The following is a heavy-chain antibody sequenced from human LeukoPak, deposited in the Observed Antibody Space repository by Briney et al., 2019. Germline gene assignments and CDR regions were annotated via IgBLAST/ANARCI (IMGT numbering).Heavy chain of an antibody. CDR2: INPSGGPA. Sequence: ASVKVSCKASGYTFTRYHIHWVRQAPGQGLEWMGVINPSGGPATYAQKFQGRVTLTRDTSTTTVYMEVNSLRSDDTAVYYCARGAIFGVVREYYFDLWGQGTLVTVS. CDR3: ARGAIFGVVREYYFDL. CDR1: GYTFTRYH. J-gene: IGHJ4*02. V-gene: IGHV1-46*01. D-gene: IGHD3-3*01.